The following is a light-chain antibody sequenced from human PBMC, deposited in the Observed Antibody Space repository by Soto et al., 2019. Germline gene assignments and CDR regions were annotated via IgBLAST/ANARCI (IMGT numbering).Light chain of an antibody. V-gene: IGKV2-30*01. Sequence: DAVLTQSPLSLPGTLGQQASISCRSSLSLVYSDGNTYLIWFQQRPGQSPRRLIYNVSKRDSGVPDRFSGSGAGSDFTLKISRVEAEDVGVYYCMEGTDRPPLTSDHGTRVEIK. CDR1: LSLVYSDGNTY. CDR3: MEGTDRPPLT. J-gene: IGKJ5*01. CDR2: NVS.